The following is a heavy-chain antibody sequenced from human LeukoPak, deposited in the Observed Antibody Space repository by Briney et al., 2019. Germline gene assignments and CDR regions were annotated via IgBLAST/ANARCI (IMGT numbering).Heavy chain of an antibody. Sequence: PSETLSLTCTVSGGSISSYYWSWIRQPPGKGLEWIGYIYYSGSTNYNPSLKSRVTISVDTSKNQFSLKLSSVTAADTAVCYCARWFRGGSYYWFDPWGQGTLVTVSS. V-gene: IGHV4-59*01. J-gene: IGHJ5*02. CDR1: GGSISSYY. CDR2: IYYSGST. D-gene: IGHD2-15*01. CDR3: ARWFRGGSYYWFDP.